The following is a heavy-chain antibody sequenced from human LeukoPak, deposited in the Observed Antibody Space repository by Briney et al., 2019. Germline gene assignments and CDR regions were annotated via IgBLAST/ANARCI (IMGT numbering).Heavy chain of an antibody. CDR3: ARAVSGRFDY. J-gene: IGHJ4*02. CDR2: IYYSGST. D-gene: IGHD6-19*01. CDR1: GGYMSPYH. Sequence: SETLSLTCTVSGGYMSPYHWGWIRQPPGKGLEWTGYIYYSGSTNYNPSLNSRVTISVDTSKNQFSLRLSSVTAADTAIYYCARAVSGRFDYWGQGTLVTVSS. V-gene: IGHV4-59*08.